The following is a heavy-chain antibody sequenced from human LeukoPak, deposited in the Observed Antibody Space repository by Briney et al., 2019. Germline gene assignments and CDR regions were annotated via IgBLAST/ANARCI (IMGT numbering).Heavy chain of an antibody. CDR1: GFTFSSYA. Sequence: PGGSLRLSCAASGFTFSSYAMSWVRQAPGKGLEWVSAISGGGGSTYYADSVKGRFTISRDNSKNTLYLQMNSLRAEDTAVYYCATDIVGATVGDYWGQGTLVTVSS. CDR2: ISGGGGST. D-gene: IGHD1-26*01. CDR3: ATDIVGATVGDY. J-gene: IGHJ4*02. V-gene: IGHV3-23*01.